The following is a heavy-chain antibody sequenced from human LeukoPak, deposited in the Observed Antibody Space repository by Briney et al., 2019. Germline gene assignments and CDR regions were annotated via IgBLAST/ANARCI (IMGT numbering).Heavy chain of an antibody. CDR2: IIPIFGTA. CDR3: AGGGAYSNYDNYYYYGMDV. V-gene: IGHV1-69*13. D-gene: IGHD4-11*01. Sequence: SVKVSCKASGGTFSSYAISWVRQAPGQGLEWMGGIIPIFGTANYAQKFQGRVTITADEPTSTAYMELSSLRSEDMAVYYCAGGGAYSNYDNYYYYGMDVWGQGTTVTVSS. CDR1: GGTFSSYA. J-gene: IGHJ6*02.